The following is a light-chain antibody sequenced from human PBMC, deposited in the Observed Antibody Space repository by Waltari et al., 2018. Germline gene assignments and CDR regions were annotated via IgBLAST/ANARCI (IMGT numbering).Light chain of an antibody. Sequence: DIVLTQSPATLSVSPGTRATLSCSASQSIMNNLAWYQQKPGQAPRLLIYGSSSRTTDVPARFSGSGSGTEFTLTISSLRSGDSAIYYCHQYNSWPKTFGQGTKVEI. CDR3: HQYNSWPKT. J-gene: IGKJ1*01. CDR2: GSS. CDR1: QSIMNN. V-gene: IGKV3-15*01.